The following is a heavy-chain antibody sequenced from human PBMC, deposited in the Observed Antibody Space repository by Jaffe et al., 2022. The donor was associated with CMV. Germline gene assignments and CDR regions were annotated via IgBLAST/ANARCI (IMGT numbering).Heavy chain of an antibody. J-gene: IGHJ5*02. CDR1: GVSVRSYY. CDR2: VNYRGNT. D-gene: IGHD1-1*01. V-gene: IGHV4-59*02. CDR3: ARDERPLRGWFDP. Sequence: QVQLQESGPGLVKPSETLSLSCTVSGVSVRSYYWSWIRQPPGKGLEWIGFVNYRGNTNYNPSLKSRLTMSVDTSKNQLSLKLDSATAADTAVYYCARDERPLRGWFDPWGQGTLVTVSS.